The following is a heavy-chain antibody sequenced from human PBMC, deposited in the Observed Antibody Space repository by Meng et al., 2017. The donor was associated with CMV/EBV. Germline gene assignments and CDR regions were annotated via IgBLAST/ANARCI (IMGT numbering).Heavy chain of an antibody. CDR2: INPSGGST. V-gene: IGHV1-46*03. Sequence: LVQAGAAGQKPWASVKVSCTASGYTFTSYYMHWVRQSPGQVLAWMGIINPSGGSTSYAQKFQGRVTMTRDTSTSTVYIQLSSMRSADTAVYYCAEGDYGDAKVWGQGPLVTVSS. CDR3: AEGDYGDAKV. CDR1: GYTFTSYY. J-gene: IGHJ4*02. D-gene: IGHD4/OR15-4a*01.